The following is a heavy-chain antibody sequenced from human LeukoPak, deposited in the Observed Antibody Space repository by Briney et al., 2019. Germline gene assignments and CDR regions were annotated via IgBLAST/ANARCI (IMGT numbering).Heavy chain of an antibody. V-gene: IGHV3-21*01. J-gene: IGHJ5*02. CDR1: GITFSSYS. D-gene: IGHD1-7*01. CDR3: ARGLNWKYGWFDP. Sequence: PRGSLRLSCAASGITFSSYSMNWVRQAPGKGLEWVSCISSSSSYIYYADSVKGRFTISRDNAKNSLYLQMNSLRAEDTAVYYCARGLNWKYGWFDPWGQGTLVTVSS. CDR2: ISSSSSYI.